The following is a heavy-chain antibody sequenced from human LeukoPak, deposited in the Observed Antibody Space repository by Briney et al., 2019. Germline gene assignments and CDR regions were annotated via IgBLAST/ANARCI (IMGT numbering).Heavy chain of an antibody. J-gene: IGHJ5*02. CDR1: GGTFSSYT. D-gene: IGHD3-3*01. V-gene: IGHV1-69*02. CDR2: IIPILGIA. CDR3: ASSRTIFGVVIEGP. Sequence: VKVSCKASGGTFSSYTISWVRQAPGQGLEWMRRIIPILGIANYAQKFQDRVTITADKSTSTAYIELSSLRSEDTAVYYCASSRTIFGVVIEGPWGQGTLVTVSS.